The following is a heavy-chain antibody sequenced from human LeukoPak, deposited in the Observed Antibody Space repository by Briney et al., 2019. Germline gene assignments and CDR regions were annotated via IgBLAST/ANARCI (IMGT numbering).Heavy chain of an antibody. D-gene: IGHD3-22*01. Sequence: SETLSLTCAVYGGSFSGYYWSWIRQPPGKGLEWIGEINHSGSTNYNPSLKSRVTISVDTSKNQFSLKLSSVTAADTAVYYCASDGTGAGYYYDSSGYSSWGQGTLVTVSS. J-gene: IGHJ5*02. CDR2: INHSGST. CDR1: GGSFSGYY. CDR3: ASDGTGAGYYYDSSGYSS. V-gene: IGHV4-34*01.